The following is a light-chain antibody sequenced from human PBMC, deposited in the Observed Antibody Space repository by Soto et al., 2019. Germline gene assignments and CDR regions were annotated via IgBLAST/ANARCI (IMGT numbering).Light chain of an antibody. Sequence: SVLTQPPSASETPGQRVTISCSGISSNIGSNSVNWYQQLPGTAPKLLMYSDSQRPSGVPDRFSGSKSGTSASLAISGLQSEDEADYYCATWDDSLNGPLFGGGTKVTVL. CDR2: SDS. V-gene: IGLV1-44*01. CDR1: SSNIGSNS. J-gene: IGLJ3*02. CDR3: ATWDDSLNGPL.